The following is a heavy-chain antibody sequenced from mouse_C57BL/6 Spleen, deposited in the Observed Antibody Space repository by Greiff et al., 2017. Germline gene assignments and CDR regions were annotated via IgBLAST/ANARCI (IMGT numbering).Heavy chain of an antibody. CDR2: IRNKANGYTT. CDR3: ARYMSGNYFDY. Sequence: EVKVVESGGGLVQPGGSLSLSCAASGFTFTDYYMSWVRQPPGKALEWLGFIRNKANGYTTEYSASVKGRFTISRDNSQSILYLQMNALRAEDSATYYCARYMSGNYFDYWGQGTTLTVSS. D-gene: IGHD1-3*01. V-gene: IGHV7-3*01. CDR1: GFTFTDYY. J-gene: IGHJ2*01.